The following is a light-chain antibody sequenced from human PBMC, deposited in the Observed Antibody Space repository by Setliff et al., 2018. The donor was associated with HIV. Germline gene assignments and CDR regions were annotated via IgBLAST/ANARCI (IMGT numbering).Light chain of an antibody. CDR1: SGDIGGYNY. Sequence: QSALTQPASVSGSPGQSITISCTGTSGDIGGYNYVSWYQQHPGKAPKLMIYDVNNRPSGVSTRFSGSKSGNTASLTISGLQAEDEADYYCCSYASTSTLVFGGGTKVTVL. V-gene: IGLV2-14*03. J-gene: IGLJ3*02. CDR2: DVN. CDR3: CSYASTSTLV.